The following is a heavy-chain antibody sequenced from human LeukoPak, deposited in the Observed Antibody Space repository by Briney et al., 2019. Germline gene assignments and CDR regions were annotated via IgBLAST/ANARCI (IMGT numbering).Heavy chain of an antibody. CDR2: IKYDGSEE. V-gene: IGHV3-7*01. J-gene: IGHJ3*02. Sequence: GGSLRLSCAVSGFTFSNYWMSWVRQAPGKGLERVANIKYDGSEENYVDSVKGRFIISRDNAKNSLYLQMNSLRAEDTAVYYCARVQGGWYAFDIWGQGTMVTVSS. D-gene: IGHD6-19*01. CDR3: ARVQGGWYAFDI. CDR1: GFTFSNYW.